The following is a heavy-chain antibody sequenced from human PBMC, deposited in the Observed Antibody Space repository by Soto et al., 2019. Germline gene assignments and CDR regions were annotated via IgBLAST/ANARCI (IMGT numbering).Heavy chain of an antibody. J-gene: IGHJ1*01. V-gene: IGHV1-24*01. D-gene: IGHD2-15*01. Sequence: ASVKVSCKVSGYTLTELSMHWVRQAPGKGLEWMGGFDPEDGETIYAQKFQGRVTMTEDTSTDTAYMELSSLRSEDTAVYYCAVTGVVAASAEYFQHWGQGTLVTVSS. CDR1: GYTLTELS. CDR2: FDPEDGET. CDR3: AVTGVVAASAEYFQH.